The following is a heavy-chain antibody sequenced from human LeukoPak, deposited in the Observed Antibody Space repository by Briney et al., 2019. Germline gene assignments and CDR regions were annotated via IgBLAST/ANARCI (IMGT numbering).Heavy chain of an antibody. CDR1: GFTFSSYA. J-gene: IGHJ6*03. Sequence: QPGGSLRLSCAASGFTFSSYAMSWVRQAPGKGLEWVAVISYDGSNRHYADSVKGRFTISRDNSKNTLYLQLNSLRPEDTAVYYCARDYSWRPEYTYYYMDVWGKGTTVTVSS. D-gene: IGHD1-14*01. CDR2: ISYDGSNR. CDR3: ARDYSWRPEYTYYYMDV. V-gene: IGHV3-30*04.